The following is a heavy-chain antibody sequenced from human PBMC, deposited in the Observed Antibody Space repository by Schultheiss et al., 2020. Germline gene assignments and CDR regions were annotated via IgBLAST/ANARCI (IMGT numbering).Heavy chain of an antibody. J-gene: IGHJ5*02. CDR3: ARDRSRYGDYNWFDP. Sequence: PETLSLTCTVSGDSISSYYWSWIRQPPGKGLEWIGSIYYSGSTYYNPSLKSRVTISVDTSKNQFSLKLSSVTAADTAVYYCARDRSRYGDYNWFDPWGQGTLVTVSS. V-gene: IGHV4-59*12. D-gene: IGHD4-17*01. CDR2: IYYSGST. CDR1: GDSISSYY.